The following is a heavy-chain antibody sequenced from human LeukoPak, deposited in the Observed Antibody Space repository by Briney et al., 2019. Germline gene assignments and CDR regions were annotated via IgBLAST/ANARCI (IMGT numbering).Heavy chain of an antibody. Sequence: GGSLRLSCAASGFTFRSYGMSWVRQAPGKGLEWVSAISGSGVNTYYADSVKGRFTISRDNSKNTLYLQMNSLRAEDTAVYYCAKRIQSAMATGYWGQGTLVTVSS. J-gene: IGHJ4*02. V-gene: IGHV3-23*01. CDR2: ISGSGVNT. D-gene: IGHD5-18*01. CDR3: AKRIQSAMATGY. CDR1: GFTFRSYG.